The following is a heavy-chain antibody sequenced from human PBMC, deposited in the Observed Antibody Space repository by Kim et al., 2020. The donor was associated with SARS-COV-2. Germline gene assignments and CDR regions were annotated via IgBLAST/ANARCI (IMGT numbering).Heavy chain of an antibody. CDR2: IGTADDT. CDR3: ARGNGYCSGGSCPPLDYIYGMDV. Sequence: GGSLRLSCAASGFTFSGYDMHWVRQATGKGLEWVSAIGTADDTYYPGSVKGRFTISRENAKNSLYLQMNSLRAGDTAVYYCARGNGYCSGGSCPPLDYIYGMDVWGQGTTVTVSS. J-gene: IGHJ6*02. V-gene: IGHV3-13*04. CDR1: GFTFSGYD. D-gene: IGHD2-15*01.